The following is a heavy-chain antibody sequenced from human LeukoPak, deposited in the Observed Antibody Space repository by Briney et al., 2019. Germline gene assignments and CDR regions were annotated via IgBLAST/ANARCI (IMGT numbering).Heavy chain of an antibody. CDR2: INHSGST. CDR3: ARGWLIPTRPFDY. CDR1: GGSFSGYY. D-gene: IGHD2-21*01. V-gene: IGHV4-34*01. J-gene: IGHJ4*02. Sequence: SETLSLTCAVYGGSFSGYYWSWIRQPPGKRLEWIGEINHSGSTNYNPSLKSRVTISVDTSKNQFSLKLSSVTAADTAVYYCARGWLIPTRPFDYWGQGTLVTVSS.